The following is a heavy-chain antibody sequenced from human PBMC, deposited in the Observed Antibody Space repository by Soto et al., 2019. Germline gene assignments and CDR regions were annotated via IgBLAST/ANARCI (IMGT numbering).Heavy chain of an antibody. CDR2: IFNSGST. D-gene: IGHD3-3*01. CDR1: GGSVSSGSYY. J-gene: IGHJ6*02. CDR3: ASSPNYAFWSGEPYYNGMDV. V-gene: IGHV4-61*01. Sequence: QVQLQESGPGRVKPSETLSLTCTVSGGSVSSGSYYWSWIRQSPGKGLEWIGYIFNSGSTKYNPTLKSRVTISVDTSKNQFSLRLSSVTAADTAVYSCASSPNYAFWSGEPYYNGMDVWGPGTTVTVSS.